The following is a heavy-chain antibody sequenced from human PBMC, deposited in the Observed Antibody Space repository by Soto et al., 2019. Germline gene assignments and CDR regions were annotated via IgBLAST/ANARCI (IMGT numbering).Heavy chain of an antibody. CDR3: AIPSTVTAYYYYYGMDV. J-gene: IGHJ6*02. Sequence: QVQLVQSGAAVKKPGSSVKVSCKASGGTFSSYAISWVRQAPGQGLEWMGGIIPIFGTANYAQKFQGRVTITADESTSTAYMELSSLRSEDTAVYYCAIPSTVTAYYYYYGMDVWGQGTTVTVSS. CDR1: GGTFSSYA. D-gene: IGHD4-17*01. CDR2: IIPIFGTA. V-gene: IGHV1-69*12.